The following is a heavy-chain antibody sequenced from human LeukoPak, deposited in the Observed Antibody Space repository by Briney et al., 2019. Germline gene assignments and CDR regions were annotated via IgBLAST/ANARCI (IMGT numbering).Heavy chain of an antibody. CDR2: INHIGST. J-gene: IGHJ3*02. CDR1: GGSFSGYY. Sequence: SETLSLTCAVYGGSFSGYYWSWIRQPPGKGLEWMGEINHIGSTHYNPSLKTRVTISVDTSKNQFSLKLSSVTAADTAVYYCATASGWPVDAFDIWGQGTMVTVSS. V-gene: IGHV4-34*01. D-gene: IGHD6-19*01. CDR3: ATASGWPVDAFDI.